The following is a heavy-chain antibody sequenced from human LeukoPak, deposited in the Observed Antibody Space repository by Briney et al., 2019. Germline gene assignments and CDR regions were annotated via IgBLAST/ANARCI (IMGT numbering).Heavy chain of an antibody. CDR1: GYSISSGYY. CDR3: ASPAMAFIDQGRYNYYYYMDV. V-gene: IGHV4-38-2*02. D-gene: IGHD5-18*01. J-gene: IGHJ6*03. Sequence: PSETLSLTCTVSGYSISSGYYWGWIRQPPGKGLEWIGSIYHSGSTYYNPSLKSRVTISVDTSKNQFSLKLSSVTAADTAVYYCASPAMAFIDQGRYNYYYYMDVWGKGTTVTVSS. CDR2: IYHSGST.